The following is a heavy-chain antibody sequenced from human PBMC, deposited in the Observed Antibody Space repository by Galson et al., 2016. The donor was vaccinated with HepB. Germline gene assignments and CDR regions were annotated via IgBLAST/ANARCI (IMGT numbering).Heavy chain of an antibody. J-gene: IGHJ4*02. CDR1: GYSITSGSY. Sequence: SETLSLTCAVSGYSITSGSYWGWIRQPPGKGLDWIGSIYHSGSTYDNPSHKSRVTISVDTSKNQFSLRLTSVTAADTAIYYCARGIEIASQPVSYLNYFDSWGQGLLVTVSS. CDR3: ARGIEIASQPVSYLNYFDS. CDR2: IYHSGST. V-gene: IGHV4-38-2*01. D-gene: IGHD5-24*01.